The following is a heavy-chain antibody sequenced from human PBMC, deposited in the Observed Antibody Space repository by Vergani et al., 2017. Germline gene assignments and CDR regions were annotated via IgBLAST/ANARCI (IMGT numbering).Heavy chain of an antibody. CDR2: IIPIFGTA. V-gene: IGHV1-69*01. CDR3: AREGFVGYCSGGSCYSRSSYYYYYMDV. D-gene: IGHD2-15*01. Sequence: QVQLVQSGAEVKKPGSSVKVSCKASGGTFSSYAISWVRQAPGQGLEWMGGIIPIFGTANYAQKFQGRVTITADESTSTAYMELSSLRSEDTAVYYCAREGFVGYCSGGSCYSRSSYYYYYMDVWGKG. CDR1: GGTFSSYA. J-gene: IGHJ6*03.